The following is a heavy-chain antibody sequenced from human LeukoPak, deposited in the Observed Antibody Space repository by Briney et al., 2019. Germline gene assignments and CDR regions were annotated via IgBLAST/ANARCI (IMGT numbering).Heavy chain of an antibody. CDR2: IYYSGST. J-gene: IGHJ4*02. V-gene: IGHV4-59*08. D-gene: IGHD6-19*01. CDR1: GGFMTSYY. CDR3: ARLQPAGTLDY. Sequence: SETLSLTCTVSGGFMTSYYWSWIRQPPGKGLVCMGYIYYSGSTNYNPSLKSRVTVSVDTSKNQFSLKLSSVTAADTAVYYCARLQPAGTLDYWGQGTLVTVSS.